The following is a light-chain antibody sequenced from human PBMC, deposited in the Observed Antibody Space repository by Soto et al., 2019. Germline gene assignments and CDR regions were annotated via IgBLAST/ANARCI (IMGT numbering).Light chain of an antibody. V-gene: IGLV2-23*01. Sequence: QSALTQPASVSGPPGQSITISCTGTTGDFRSYSLVSWYQQHPGKAPKLMIYEGSKRPSGVSNRFSGSKSGNTASLTISGLQAEDEADYYCCSYAGSGVYVFGTGTKVTVL. CDR3: CSYAGSGVYV. J-gene: IGLJ1*01. CDR1: TGDFRSYSL. CDR2: EGS.